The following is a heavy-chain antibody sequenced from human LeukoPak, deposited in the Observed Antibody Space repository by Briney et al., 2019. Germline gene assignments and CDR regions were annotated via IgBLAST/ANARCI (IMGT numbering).Heavy chain of an antibody. D-gene: IGHD2-21*01. CDR1: GFIFSDYY. CDR3: ARDAYFYSSDQ. V-gene: IGHV3-11*04. CDR2: ISETGTTI. J-gene: IGHJ4*02. Sequence: GGSLRLSCAASGFIFSDYYVTWLRQAPGKGLEWISYISETGTTIHYADSVKGRFTVSRDNTKNSLYLQMNSLRVEDTAVYYCARDAYFYSSDQWGRGTLVIVSS.